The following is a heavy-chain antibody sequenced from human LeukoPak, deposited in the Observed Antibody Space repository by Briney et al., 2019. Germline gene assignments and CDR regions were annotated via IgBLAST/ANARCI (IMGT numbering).Heavy chain of an antibody. Sequence: PGGSLRLSCAASGFTLSSHAMNWVRQAPGKGLEWISGFRDSGGSTDYADSVKGRFTISRDNSKNTLYLQMNSLRAEDTAVYYCAKDRVLRDDGWVFDYWGQGTLVTVSS. CDR2: FRDSGGST. CDR1: GFTLSSHA. J-gene: IGHJ4*02. V-gene: IGHV3-23*01. D-gene: IGHD5-24*01. CDR3: AKDRVLRDDGWVFDY.